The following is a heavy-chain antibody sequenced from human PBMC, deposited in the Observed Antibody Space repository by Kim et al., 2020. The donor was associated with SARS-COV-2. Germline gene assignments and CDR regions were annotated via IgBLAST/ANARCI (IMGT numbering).Heavy chain of an antibody. V-gene: IGHV3-48*03. J-gene: IGHJ6*02. CDR2: ISSSGSTI. Sequence: GLEWVSYISSSGSTIYYADSVKGRFTISRDNAKNSLYLQMNSLRAEDTAVYYCARADFDWLLISYGMDVWGQGTTVTVSS. D-gene: IGHD3-9*01. CDR3: ARADFDWLLISYGMDV.